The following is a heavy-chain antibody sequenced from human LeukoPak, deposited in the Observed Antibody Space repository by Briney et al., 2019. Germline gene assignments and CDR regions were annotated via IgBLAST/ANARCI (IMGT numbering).Heavy chain of an antibody. CDR2: TYYRSKWYN. CDR3: ARVGPMVRGVIVHYYGMDV. CDR1: GDSVSSNTAA. V-gene: IGHV6-1*01. Sequence: SQTLSLTCAISGDSVSSNTAAWHWIRQSPSRGLEWLGRTYYRSKWYNDYAVSVKSRITINPVTSKNQFSLQLNSVTPEDTAVYYCARVGPMVRGVIVHYYGMDVWGKGTTVTVSS. J-gene: IGHJ6*04. D-gene: IGHD3-10*01.